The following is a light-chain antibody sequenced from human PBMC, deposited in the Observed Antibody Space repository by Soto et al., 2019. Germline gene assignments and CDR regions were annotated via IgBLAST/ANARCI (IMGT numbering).Light chain of an antibody. CDR3: QQYNSYSRT. V-gene: IGKV1-5*03. J-gene: IGKJ1*01. Sequence: DIQMTQSPSTLSASVGDRVTITCRASQSISSWLAWYQQKPGKAPKLLIHKASSLESGVPSRFSGSGSETEFTLTISSLQPDDFATYYCQQYNSYSRTFGQGTKVEIK. CDR1: QSISSW. CDR2: KAS.